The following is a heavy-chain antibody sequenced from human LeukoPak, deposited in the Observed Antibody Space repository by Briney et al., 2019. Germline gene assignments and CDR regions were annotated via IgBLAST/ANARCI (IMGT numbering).Heavy chain of an antibody. Sequence: SETLSLTCTVSDYSISSGFHWGWIRQPPGKGLEWIGSIYYSGSTYYNPSLKSRVTISVDTSKNQFSLKLSSVTAADTAVYYCASYGGYYNAFDIWGQGTMVTVSS. CDR2: IYYSGST. CDR1: DYSISSGFH. D-gene: IGHD4-17*01. CDR3: ASYGGYYNAFDI. J-gene: IGHJ3*02. V-gene: IGHV4-38-2*02.